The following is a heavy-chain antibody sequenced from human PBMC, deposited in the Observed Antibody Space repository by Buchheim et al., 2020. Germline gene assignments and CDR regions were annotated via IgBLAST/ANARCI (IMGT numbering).Heavy chain of an antibody. J-gene: IGHJ5*02. V-gene: IGHV3-33*01. Sequence: QVQLEESGGGVVQPGRSLRLSCAASGFTFSNYGMHWDRQAPGKGLEWVAVIWYDGSNKYYADSVKGRFTISRDNSKNTLYLQMNSLRAEDTAVYYCARSLSSRGWFDPWGQGTL. CDR1: GFTFSNYG. CDR3: ARSLSSRGWFDP. D-gene: IGHD5/OR15-5a*01. CDR2: IWYDGSNK.